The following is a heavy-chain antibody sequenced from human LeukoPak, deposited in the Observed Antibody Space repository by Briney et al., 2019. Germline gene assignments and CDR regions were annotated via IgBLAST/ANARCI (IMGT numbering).Heavy chain of an antibody. J-gene: IGHJ4*02. CDR2: ISAYNGNT. CDR1: GVTFSSYA. D-gene: IGHD6-13*01. V-gene: IGHV1-18*01. Sequence: ASLKVSCTASGVTFSSYAISWVRQAPGQGLEWMGWISAYNGNTNYAQNLQGRVTITTDKSTSTAYMQMRSLRSEDTAVYYCGKGTAAAAGPDFDYWGERRLV. CDR3: GKGTAAAAGPDFDY.